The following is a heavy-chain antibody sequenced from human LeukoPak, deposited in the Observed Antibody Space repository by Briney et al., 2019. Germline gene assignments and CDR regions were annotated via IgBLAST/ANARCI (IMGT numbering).Heavy chain of an antibody. J-gene: IGHJ4*02. CDR2: INPSGGST. CDR3: GTSYGDYVFNY. CDR1: GYTFTSYG. V-gene: IGHV1-46*01. Sequence: GASVKVSCKASGYTFTSYGISWVRQAPGQGLEWMGIINPSGGSTSYAQKFQGRVTMTRDTSTSTVYMELSSLRSEDTAVYYCGTSYGDYVFNYWGQGTLVTVSS. D-gene: IGHD4-17*01.